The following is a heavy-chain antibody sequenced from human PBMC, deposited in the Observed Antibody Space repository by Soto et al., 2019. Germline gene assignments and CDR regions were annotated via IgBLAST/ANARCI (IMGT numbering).Heavy chain of an antibody. V-gene: IGHV1-69*02. CDR3: ATGDFWSGEETRTDY. Sequence: GASVKVSCKASGGSFSSYTISWVRQAPGQGLEWMGRIIPILGIANYAQKFQGRVTITADKSTSTAYMELSSLRSEDTAVYYCATGDFWSGEETRTDYWGQGTLVTVSS. J-gene: IGHJ4*02. CDR1: GGSFSSYT. CDR2: IIPILGIA. D-gene: IGHD3-3*01.